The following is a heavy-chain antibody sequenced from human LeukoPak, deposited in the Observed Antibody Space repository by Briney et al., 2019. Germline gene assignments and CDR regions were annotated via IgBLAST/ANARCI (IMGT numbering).Heavy chain of an antibody. CDR3: ARVSGYDWESFYDY. V-gene: IGHV4-59*01. Sequence: PSETLSLTCTVSGGSIGSFYWTWIRQPPGKGLEWIGSIYYSGRTNYNPSLKSRVTISVDTSKNQFSLKLNSVTAADTAVYYCARVSGYDWESFYDYWGQGTLVTVSS. D-gene: IGHD5-12*01. CDR1: GGSIGSFY. J-gene: IGHJ4*02. CDR2: IYYSGRT.